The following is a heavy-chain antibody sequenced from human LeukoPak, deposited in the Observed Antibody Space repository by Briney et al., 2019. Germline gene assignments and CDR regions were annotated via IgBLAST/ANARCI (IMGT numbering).Heavy chain of an antibody. CDR2: IYSGGST. J-gene: IGHJ4*02. V-gene: IGHV3-53*01. CDR3: ARVSRNYDILTGYSPTNFDY. D-gene: IGHD3-9*01. Sequence: GGSLRLSCAASGFTVSSNYMSWVRQAPGKGLEWVSVIYSGGSTYYADSVRGRFTISRDNSKNTLYLQMKSLRAEDTAVYCCARVSRNYDILTGYSPTNFDYWGQGTLVTVSS. CDR1: GFTVSSNY.